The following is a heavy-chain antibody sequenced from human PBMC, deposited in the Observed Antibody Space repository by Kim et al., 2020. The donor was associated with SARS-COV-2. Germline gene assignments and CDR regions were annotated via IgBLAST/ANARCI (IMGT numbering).Heavy chain of an antibody. J-gene: IGHJ4*02. CDR2: ISSSGDSA. CDR1: GFTFSSHV. Sequence: GGSLRLSCAASGFTFSSHVMGWVRQAPGKGLEWVSGISSSGDSAYYGESVKGRFTIFRDNSKNTLYLQMNSLRAEDTAVYFRAKNIIGTNHGKYDYWGQG. V-gene: IGHV3-23*01. CDR3: AKNIIGTNHGKYDY. D-gene: IGHD1-1*01.